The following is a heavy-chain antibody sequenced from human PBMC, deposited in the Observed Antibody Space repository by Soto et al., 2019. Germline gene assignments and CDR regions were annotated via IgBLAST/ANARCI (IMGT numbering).Heavy chain of an antibody. Sequence: PSETLXLTCAVSGGSISSSNWWSWVRQPPGKGLEWIGEIYHSGSTNYNPSLKSRVTISVDKSKNQFSLKLSSVTAADTAVYYCARLYDSSGYSTDYWGQGTLVTVSS. CDR1: GGSISSSNW. CDR3: ARLYDSSGYSTDY. D-gene: IGHD3-22*01. CDR2: IYHSGST. V-gene: IGHV4-4*02. J-gene: IGHJ4*02.